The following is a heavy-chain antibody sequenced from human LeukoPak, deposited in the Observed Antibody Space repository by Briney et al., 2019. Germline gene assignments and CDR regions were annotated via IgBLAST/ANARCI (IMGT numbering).Heavy chain of an antibody. Sequence: SSETLSLTCTVSGGSISSSSYYWGWIRQPPGKGLEWIGSIYYSGSTYYNPSLKSRVTISVDTSKNQFSLKLSSVTAADTAVYYCASGVVRGVIIITRNFDYWGQGTLVTVSS. CDR1: GGSISSSSYY. D-gene: IGHD3-10*01. CDR2: IYYSGST. CDR3: ASGVVRGVIIITRNFDY. J-gene: IGHJ4*02. V-gene: IGHV4-39*01.